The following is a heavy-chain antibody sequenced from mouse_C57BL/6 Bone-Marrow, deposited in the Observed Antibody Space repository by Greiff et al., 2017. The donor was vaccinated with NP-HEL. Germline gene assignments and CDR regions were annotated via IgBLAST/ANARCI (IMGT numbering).Heavy chain of an antibody. CDR2: ISSGSSTI. CDR3: ARSTTTVVFDY. J-gene: IGHJ2*01. D-gene: IGHD1-1*01. V-gene: IGHV5-17*01. Sequence: DVMLVESGGGLVKPGGSLKLSCAASGFTFSDYGMHWVRQAPEKGLEWVAYISSGSSTIYYADTVKGRFTISRDNAKNTLFLQMTSLRSEDTAMYYCARSTTTVVFDYWGQGTTLTVSS. CDR1: GFTFSDYG.